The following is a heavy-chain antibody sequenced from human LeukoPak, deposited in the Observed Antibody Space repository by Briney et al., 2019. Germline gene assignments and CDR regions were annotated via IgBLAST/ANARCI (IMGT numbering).Heavy chain of an antibody. Sequence: SSETLSLTCAVYGGSFSGYYWSWIRQPPGKGLEWIGEINHSGSTNYNPSLKSRVTISVDTSKNQFSLKLSSVTAADTAVYYCARRRRVGAYYFDYWGQGTLVTVSS. D-gene: IGHD1-26*01. CDR3: ARRRRVGAYYFDY. V-gene: IGHV4-34*01. CDR2: INHSGST. CDR1: GGSFSGYY. J-gene: IGHJ4*02.